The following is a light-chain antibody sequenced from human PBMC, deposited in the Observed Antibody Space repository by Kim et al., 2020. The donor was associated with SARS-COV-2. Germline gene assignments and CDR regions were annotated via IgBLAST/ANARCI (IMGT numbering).Light chain of an antibody. Sequence: SSELTQDPAVSVALGQTVRITCQGDSLRSYYASRYQQKPGQAPVLVIYGKNNRPSGIPDRFSGSSSGNTASLTITWAQAEDEDDYYLNSPDSSGKHVVFG. J-gene: IGLJ2*01. CDR2: GKN. V-gene: IGLV3-19*01. CDR3: NSPDSSGKHVV. CDR1: SLRSYY.